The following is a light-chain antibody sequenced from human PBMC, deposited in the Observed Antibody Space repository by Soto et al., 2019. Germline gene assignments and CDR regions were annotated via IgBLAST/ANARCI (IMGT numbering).Light chain of an antibody. CDR1: QGINNY. J-gene: IGKJ5*01. Sequence: DIQMTQSPSSLSASVGDRVTITCRASQGINNYLAWFQQKPGTAPKSLIYAASRLQSGVPSKFSGSGFGTDFTLTITSLQXXDXXXXXXXXXXXXPMTFGQGTRLEIK. CDR2: AAS. CDR3: XXXXXXPMT. V-gene: IGKV1-16*02.